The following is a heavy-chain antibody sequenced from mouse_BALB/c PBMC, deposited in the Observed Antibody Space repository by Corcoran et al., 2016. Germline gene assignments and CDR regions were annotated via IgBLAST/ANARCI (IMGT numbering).Heavy chain of an antibody. V-gene: IGHV14-3*02. D-gene: IGHD1-2*01. CDR3: ASGRTATYAMDY. CDR2: IDPANGNT. Sequence: EVQLQQSGAELVKPGASVKLSCTASGFNIKDTYMHWVKQRPEQGLEWIGRIDPANGNTKYDPKFQGKATITADTSSNTAYLQLSSLTSEDTAVYYCASGRTATYAMDYWGQGTSVTVSS. J-gene: IGHJ4*01. CDR1: GFNIKDTY.